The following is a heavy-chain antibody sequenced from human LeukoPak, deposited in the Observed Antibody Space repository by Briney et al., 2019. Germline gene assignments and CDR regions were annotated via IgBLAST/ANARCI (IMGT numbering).Heavy chain of an antibody. CDR1: GFTFSTYS. V-gene: IGHV3-48*01. CDR2: ISGSSSTI. J-gene: IGHJ4*02. Sequence: PGGSLRLSCAASGFTFSTYSMHWVRQAPGKGLEWVSYISGSSSTIYYADSVKGRFTISRDNAKNSLYVQMNSLRAEDTAVYYCARDGNYYDSSGPADYWGQGTLVTVSS. D-gene: IGHD3-22*01. CDR3: ARDGNYYDSSGPADY.